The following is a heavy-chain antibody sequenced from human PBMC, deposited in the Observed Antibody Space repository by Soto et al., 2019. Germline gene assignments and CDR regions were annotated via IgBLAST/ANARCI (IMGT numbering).Heavy chain of an antibody. Sequence: SETLSLTCAVSGDYISSGDFFWTWIRQSPGKGLEWLAYIYKSGTSYYNPSLKSRLFISIDTSNNLFPLQLTSVTAADTAFYYCARSLSASSGWFDPWGQGTLVTVSS. V-gene: IGHV4-30-4*01. CDR3: ARSLSASSGWFDP. D-gene: IGHD6-6*01. J-gene: IGHJ5*02. CDR1: GDYISSGDFF. CDR2: IYKSGTS.